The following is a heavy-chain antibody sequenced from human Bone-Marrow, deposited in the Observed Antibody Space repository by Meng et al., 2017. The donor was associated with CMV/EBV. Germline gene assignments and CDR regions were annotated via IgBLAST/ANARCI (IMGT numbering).Heavy chain of an antibody. CDR3: ARYARLAARPGWFDP. Sequence: ASVKVSCKASGYTFTGYFMYWVRQAPGQGLEWMGWINPNSGGTNYAQKFQGRVTMTMDTSISTAYMELSRLRSDDTAVYYCARYARLAARPGWFDPWGQGTLVTVSS. D-gene: IGHD6-6*01. CDR1: GYTFTGYF. J-gene: IGHJ5*02. CDR2: INPNSGGT. V-gene: IGHV1-2*02.